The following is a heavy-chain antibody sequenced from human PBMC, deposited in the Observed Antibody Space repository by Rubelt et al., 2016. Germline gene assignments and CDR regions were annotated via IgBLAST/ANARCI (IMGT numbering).Heavy chain of an antibody. V-gene: IGHV4-59*12. J-gene: IGHJ6*02. CDR3: ARSTSGFGRGAVDV. D-gene: IGHD3-16*01. CDR2: IYYSGTT. Sequence: QLQESGPGLVKPSETLSLTCTVSGGSISSYYWSWIRQPPGKGLEWIGYIYYSGTTNYNPSLKSRVTISVDTAKNQFSLNLSWVTAAETAVYYCARSTSGFGRGAVDVWGQGTTVTVS. CDR1: GGSISSYY.